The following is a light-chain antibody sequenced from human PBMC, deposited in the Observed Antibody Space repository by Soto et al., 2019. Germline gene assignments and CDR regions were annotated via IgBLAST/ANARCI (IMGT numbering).Light chain of an antibody. CDR1: QDIGSW. J-gene: IGKJ5*01. Sequence: DIQMTQSPSSVSASVGDRVTITCRASQDIGSWLAWYQQKPGKAPDLLIYGASSLQSGVPSRFYGSGYGTDFTLTISSLQAEDFATYYCQQGGSFPLTFGQGTRLEIK. CDR3: QQGGSFPLT. V-gene: IGKV1-12*01. CDR2: GAS.